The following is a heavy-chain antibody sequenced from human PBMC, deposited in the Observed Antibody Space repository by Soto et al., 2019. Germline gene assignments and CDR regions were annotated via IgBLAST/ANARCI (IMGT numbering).Heavy chain of an antibody. Sequence: QVQLVQSGAEVKKPGSSVKVSCKASGGTFSSYTISWVRQAPGQGLEWMGRIIPILGIANYAQKFQGRVTITADKSTSTAYMELSSLSSEDTAVYYCARDTPTIADERYFDYWGQGTLVTVSS. D-gene: IGHD6-13*01. CDR3: ARDTPTIADERYFDY. CDR2: IIPILGIA. V-gene: IGHV1-69*08. J-gene: IGHJ4*02. CDR1: GGTFSSYT.